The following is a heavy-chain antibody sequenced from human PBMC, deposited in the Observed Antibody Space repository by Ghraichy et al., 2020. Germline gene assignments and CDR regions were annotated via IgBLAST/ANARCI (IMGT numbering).Heavy chain of an antibody. Sequence: ASVKVSCKASGYTFTGYYMHWVRQAPGQGLEWMGWINPNSGGTNYAQKFQGRVTMTRDTSISTAYMELSRLRSDDTAVYYCARDSDYVWGSPIGYFDLWGRGTLVTGSS. J-gene: IGHJ2*01. V-gene: IGHV1-2*02. D-gene: IGHD3-16*01. CDR2: INPNSGGT. CDR1: GYTFTGYY. CDR3: ARDSDYVWGSPIGYFDL.